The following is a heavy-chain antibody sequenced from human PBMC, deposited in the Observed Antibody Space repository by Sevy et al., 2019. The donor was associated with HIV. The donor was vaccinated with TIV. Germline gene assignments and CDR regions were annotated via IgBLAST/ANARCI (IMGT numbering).Heavy chain of an antibody. Sequence: SETLSLTCAVYGGSFSGYYWSWIRQPPGKGLEWIGEINHSGSTNYNPSLKSRVTISVDRSKNQFSLKLSSVTAADTAVYYCAKAPTYYYASSGYYWDYWGQGTLVTVSS. D-gene: IGHD3-22*01. CDR1: GGSFSGYY. V-gene: IGHV4-34*01. J-gene: IGHJ4*02. CDR2: INHSGST. CDR3: AKAPTYYYASSGYYWDY.